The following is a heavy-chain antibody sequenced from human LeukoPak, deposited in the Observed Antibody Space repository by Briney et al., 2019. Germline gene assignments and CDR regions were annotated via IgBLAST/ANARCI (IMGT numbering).Heavy chain of an antibody. D-gene: IGHD6-13*01. V-gene: IGHV4-38-2*02. CDR3: ASSGQQLENFDY. J-gene: IGHJ4*02. CDR2: IYHSGST. CDR1: GYSISSGYY. Sequence: SETLSLTCTVSGYSISSGYYWGWIRQPPGKGLEWIGSIYHSGSTYYNPSLKSRVTISVDTSKNQFSLKLSSVTAADTAVYYCASSGQQLENFDYWGQGTLVTVSS.